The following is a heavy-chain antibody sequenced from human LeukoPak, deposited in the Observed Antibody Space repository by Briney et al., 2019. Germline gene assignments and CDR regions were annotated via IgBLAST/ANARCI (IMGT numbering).Heavy chain of an antibody. CDR2: IKQDGSEK. J-gene: IGHJ4*02. V-gene: IGHV3-7*01. Sequence: GGSLRLSCAASGFTFSSYWMSWVRQAPGKGLEWVANIKQDGSEKYYVDSVKGPFTISRYNAKNSLYLQMNSLRAEDTAVYYCARGPVGYSYGPYYFDYWGQGTLVTVSS. D-gene: IGHD5-18*01. CDR1: GFTFSSYW. CDR3: ARGPVGYSYGPYYFDY.